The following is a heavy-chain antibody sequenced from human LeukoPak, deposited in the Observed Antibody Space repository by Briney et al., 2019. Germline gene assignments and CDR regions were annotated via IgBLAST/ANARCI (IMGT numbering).Heavy chain of an antibody. J-gene: IGHJ4*02. CDR2: INPNSGGT. CDR3: ARDQAAGTEDDY. CDR1: GYTFTGYY. Sequence: ASVKVSCKASGYTFTGYYMHWVRQAPGQGLEWMGWINPNSGGTNYAQKFQGRVTMTRDTSISTAYMEPSRLRSDDTAVYYCARDQAAGTEDDYWGQGTLVTVSS. V-gene: IGHV1-2*02. D-gene: IGHD6-13*01.